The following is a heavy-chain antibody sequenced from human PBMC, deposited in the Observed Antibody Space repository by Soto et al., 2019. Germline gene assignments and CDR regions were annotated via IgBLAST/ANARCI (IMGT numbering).Heavy chain of an antibody. V-gene: IGHV3-23*01. D-gene: IGHD5-18*01. CDR3: AREPWIQLWSLYYFDY. Sequence: GGSLRLSCAASGCTFSSYAMIWVRQAPGKGLEWVSAISGSGGSTYYADSVKGRFTISRDNSKNTLDLQMNSLRAEDTAVYYWAREPWIQLWSLYYFDYWGQGTLVTVSS. J-gene: IGHJ4*02. CDR2: ISGSGGST. CDR1: GCTFSSYA.